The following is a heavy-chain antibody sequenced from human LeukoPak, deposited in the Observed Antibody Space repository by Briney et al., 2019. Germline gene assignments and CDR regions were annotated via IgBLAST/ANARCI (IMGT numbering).Heavy chain of an antibody. CDR1: GLSLSTSGVG. CDR3: AREITNAFDI. J-gene: IGHJ3*02. CDR2: IYWNDDK. V-gene: IGHV2-5*01. Sequence: SGPTLVNPTQTLTLTCPFSGLSLSTSGVGVGWIRQPPGKALEWLALIYWNDDKRYSPSLKSRLTITKDTSKNQVVLSMTNMDPVDTATYYCAREITNAFDIWGQGTVVTVSS. D-gene: IGHD3-10*01.